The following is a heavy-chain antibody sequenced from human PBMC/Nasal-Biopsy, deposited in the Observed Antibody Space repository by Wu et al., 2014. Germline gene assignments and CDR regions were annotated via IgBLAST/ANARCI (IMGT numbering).Heavy chain of an antibody. CDR3: ARLSPVGTGNNFFDY. D-gene: IGHD3/OR15-3a*01. CDR2: LYPSGGT. V-gene: IGHV4-4*07. Sequence: TLSLTCNISDGSINHYYWSWVRQTAGEGLEWIGRLYPSGGTNYNPSLKSRVTVSIDTSKGVFSLKLTSVTAADTAVYFCARLSPVGTGNNFFDYWGQGTLVTVSS. CDR1: DGSINHYY. J-gene: IGHJ4*02.